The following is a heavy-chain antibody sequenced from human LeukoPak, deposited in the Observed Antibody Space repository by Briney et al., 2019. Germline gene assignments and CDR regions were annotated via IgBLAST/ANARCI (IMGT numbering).Heavy chain of an antibody. V-gene: IGHV3-30*18. CDR2: ISYDGSNK. CDR3: AKDSYDRSGYYYYYFAY. CDR1: GFTFSSSG. Sequence: GGSLRLSCAASGFTFSSSGMHWVRQAPGKGLEWVAVISYDGSNKYYADSVKGRFTISRDNSRNTLYLQMNSLRAGDTAVYYCAKDSYDRSGYYYYYFAYWGQGTQVTVSS. D-gene: IGHD3-22*01. J-gene: IGHJ4*02.